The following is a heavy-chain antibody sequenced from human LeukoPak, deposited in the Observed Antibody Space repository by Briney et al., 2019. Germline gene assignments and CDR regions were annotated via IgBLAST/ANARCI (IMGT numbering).Heavy chain of an antibody. CDR2: IWYGGSNK. CDR1: GFTFSRSG. D-gene: IGHD6-13*01. J-gene: IGHJ3*02. V-gene: IGHV3-33*08. CDR3: ARDRLIHIGAVGTDAFDI. Sequence: PGGSLRLSCAASGFTFSRSGMHWVRQAPGKGLEWVAVIWYGGSNKDYADSVKGRFTISRDNSKNTLYLQMNSLRAEDTAVYYCARDRLIHIGAVGTDAFDIWGQGTMVTVS.